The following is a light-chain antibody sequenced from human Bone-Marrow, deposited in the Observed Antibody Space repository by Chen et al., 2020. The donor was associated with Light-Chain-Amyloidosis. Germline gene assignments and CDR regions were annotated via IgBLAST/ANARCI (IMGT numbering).Light chain of an antibody. CDR3: QVWDRSSDRPV. V-gene: IGLV3-21*02. J-gene: IGLJ3*02. CDR2: DDS. CDR1: NIGSTS. Sequence: SYVLTQPSSVSVAPGQPATIDCGGNNIGSTSVHWYQQTPGQAHLLVVYDDSDRPSGIPERLSGSNSGNTATLTISRVEAGDEADYYCQVWDRSSDRPVFGGGTKLTVL.